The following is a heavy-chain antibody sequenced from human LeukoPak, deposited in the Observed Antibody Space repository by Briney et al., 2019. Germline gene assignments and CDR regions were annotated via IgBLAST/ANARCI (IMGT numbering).Heavy chain of an antibody. CDR1: GGSISSGSYY. D-gene: IGHD5-24*01. CDR3: ARDGRWLQFLG. J-gene: IGHJ4*02. CDR2: IYTSGST. Sequence: PSETLSLTCTVSGGSISSGSYYWSWIRQPAGKGLEWIGRIYTSGSTNYNPSLKSRVTISVDTSKNQFSLKLSSVTAADTAVYYCARDGRWLQFLGWGQGTLVTVSS. V-gene: IGHV4-61*02.